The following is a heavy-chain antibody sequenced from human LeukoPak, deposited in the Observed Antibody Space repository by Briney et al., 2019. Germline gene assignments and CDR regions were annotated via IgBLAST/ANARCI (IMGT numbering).Heavy chain of an antibody. D-gene: IGHD4-11*01. Sequence: GGSLRLSCAASGFTFSAYSINWVRQAPGRGLEWVSSISSSSSYIYYADSVKGRFTISRDNAKNSLYLQMNSLRAEDTAVYYCARVMTTVTTLDYWGQGTLVTVSS. CDR3: ARVMTTVTTLDY. CDR2: ISSSSSYI. CDR1: GFTFSAYS. J-gene: IGHJ4*02. V-gene: IGHV3-21*01.